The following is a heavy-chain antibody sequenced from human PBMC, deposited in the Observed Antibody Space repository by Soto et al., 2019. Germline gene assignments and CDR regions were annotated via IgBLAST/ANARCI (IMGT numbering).Heavy chain of an antibody. D-gene: IGHD6-13*01. V-gene: IGHV3-30*18. J-gene: IGHJ6*02. CDR1: GFTFSSYG. Sequence: GGSLRLSCAASGFTFSSYGMHWVRQAPGKGLEWVAVISYDGSNKYYADSVKGRFTISRDNSKNTLYLQMNSLRAEDTAVYYCAKVSLGSSWGSFSYYYGMDVWGQGTTVTVSS. CDR3: AKVSLGSSWGSFSYYYGMDV. CDR2: ISYDGSNK.